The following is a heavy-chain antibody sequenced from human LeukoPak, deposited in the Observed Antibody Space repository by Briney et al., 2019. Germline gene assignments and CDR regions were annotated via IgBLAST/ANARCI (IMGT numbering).Heavy chain of an antibody. CDR2: TYYRSKWYN. V-gene: IGHV6-1*01. J-gene: IGHJ3*02. CDR1: GDSVSSNSAA. Sequence: SQTLSLTCAISGDSVSSNSAAWNWIRQSPSRGLEWLGRTYYRSKWYNDYAVSVKSRITINPDTSKNQFSLQLNSVTPEDTAVYYCAGSDIVVVVAATTADAFDIWGQGTMVTVSS. CDR3: AGSDIVVVVAATTADAFDI. D-gene: IGHD2-15*01.